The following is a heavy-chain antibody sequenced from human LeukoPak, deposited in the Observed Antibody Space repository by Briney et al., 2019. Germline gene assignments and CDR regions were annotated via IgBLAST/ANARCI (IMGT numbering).Heavy chain of an antibody. CDR1: GYTFTSYG. D-gene: IGHD6-6*01. Sequence: ASVKVSCKASGYTFTSYGISWVRQAPGQGLEWMGWISAHNGNTNYAQKLQGRVTMTTDTSTSTAYMELRSLRSDDTAVYYCARDGWAPIAARPVDVWGKGTTVTVSS. CDR2: ISAHNGNT. CDR3: ARDGWAPIAARPVDV. V-gene: IGHV1-18*01. J-gene: IGHJ6*04.